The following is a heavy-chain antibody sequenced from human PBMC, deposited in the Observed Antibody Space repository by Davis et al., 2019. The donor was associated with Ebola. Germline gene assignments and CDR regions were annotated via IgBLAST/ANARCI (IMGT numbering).Heavy chain of an antibody. CDR2: IYYSGST. Sequence: SETLSLTCTVSGGSISSYYWSWIRQPPGRGLEWIGYIYYSGSTNYNPSLKSRVTISVDTSKNQFSLKLSSVTAADTAVYYCARQSSIQLWHYFDYWGQGTLVSVS. CDR1: GGSISSYY. CDR3: ARQSSIQLWHYFDY. V-gene: IGHV4-59*08. D-gene: IGHD5-18*01. J-gene: IGHJ4*02.